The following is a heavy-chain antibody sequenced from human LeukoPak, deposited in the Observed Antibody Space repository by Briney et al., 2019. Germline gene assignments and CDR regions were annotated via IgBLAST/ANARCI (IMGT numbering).Heavy chain of an antibody. J-gene: IGHJ4*02. V-gene: IGHV5-51*01. CDR3: ARRLRDYYDSSGYYQYYFDY. CDR2: IYPGDSDT. D-gene: IGHD3-22*01. CDR1: GYSFTSYW. Sequence: GESLKISCKGSGYSFTSYWIGWVRQMPGKGLEWMGIIYPGDSDTRYSPSFQGQVTISADKSISTAYLQWSSLKASDTATYYCARRLRDYYDSSGYYQYYFDYWGQGTLVTVSS.